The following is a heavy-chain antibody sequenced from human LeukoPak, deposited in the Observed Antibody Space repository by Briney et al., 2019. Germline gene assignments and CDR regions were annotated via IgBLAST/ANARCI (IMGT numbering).Heavy chain of an antibody. Sequence: SETLSLTCTVSGGSISSYYWSWIRQPPGKGLEWIGYIYYSGSTNYKPSLKSRVTISVDTSKNQFSLKLSSVTAADTAVYYCARDTLAAAGAHYYYYGMDVWGQGTTVTVSS. J-gene: IGHJ6*02. V-gene: IGHV4-59*01. D-gene: IGHD6-13*01. CDR1: GGSISSYY. CDR3: ARDTLAAAGAHYYYYGMDV. CDR2: IYYSGST.